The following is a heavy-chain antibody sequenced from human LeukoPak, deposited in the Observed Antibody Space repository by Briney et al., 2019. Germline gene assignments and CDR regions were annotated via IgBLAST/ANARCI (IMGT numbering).Heavy chain of an antibody. J-gene: IGHJ3*02. CDR2: ISGSGGST. CDR1: GFTFSSYS. D-gene: IGHD2-15*01. V-gene: IGHV3-23*01. Sequence: GGSLRLSCAAAGFTFSSYSMSWVRQAPGKGLEWVSAISGSGGSTYYADSVKGRFTISRDNSKNTPYLQMNSLRAEDTAVYYCAKYPSPIPPVGAFDIWGQGTMVTVSS. CDR3: AKYPSPIPPVGAFDI.